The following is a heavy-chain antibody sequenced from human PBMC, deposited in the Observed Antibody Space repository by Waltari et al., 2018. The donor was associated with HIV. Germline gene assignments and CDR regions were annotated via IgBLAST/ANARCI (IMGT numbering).Heavy chain of an antibody. J-gene: IGHJ5*02. V-gene: IGHV3-7*01. CDR1: GFTFSSYW. D-gene: IGHD2-8*01. CDR3: AGRSPARRLNWFDP. Sequence: EVQLVESGGGLVQPGGSLRLSCAASGFTFSSYWMSWVRQAPGEGLEWVANIKQDGSEKYYVDSMKGRFTISRDNAKNSLYLQINSLRAEDTAVYYCAGRSPARRLNWFDPWGQGTLVIVSS. CDR2: IKQDGSEK.